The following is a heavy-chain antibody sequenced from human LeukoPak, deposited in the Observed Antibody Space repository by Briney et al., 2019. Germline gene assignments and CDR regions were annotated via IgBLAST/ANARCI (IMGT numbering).Heavy chain of an antibody. CDR1: GFAFSTAG. Sequence: PGGSLRLSCAASGFAFSTAGMHWVRQAPGKGLEGVAVISYDGSKTYFEDSVKGRFTLSRDNSKNTMYLQMNSLRVEDTGVYYCARDKSDSVWGSYRLESWGQGTLVTVSS. V-gene: IGHV3-30*03. D-gene: IGHD3-16*02. CDR3: ARDKSDSVWGSYRLES. J-gene: IGHJ4*02. CDR2: ISYDGSKT.